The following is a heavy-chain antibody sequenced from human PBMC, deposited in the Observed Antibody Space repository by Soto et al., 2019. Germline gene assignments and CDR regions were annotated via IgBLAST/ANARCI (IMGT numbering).Heavy chain of an antibody. J-gene: IGHJ6*02. Sequence: PSETLSLTCTVSGNSISTYYWSWIRQPPGKGLEWIGYFFNGGNTNYNPSLKSRVTISVDTSKNQFSLKLSSVTAADTAVYYCARKGSGTYIKVFNGLDVWGQGTTVTVSS. CDR3: ARKGSGTYIKVFNGLDV. CDR1: GNSISTYY. CDR2: FFNGGNT. D-gene: IGHD3-10*01. V-gene: IGHV4-59*01.